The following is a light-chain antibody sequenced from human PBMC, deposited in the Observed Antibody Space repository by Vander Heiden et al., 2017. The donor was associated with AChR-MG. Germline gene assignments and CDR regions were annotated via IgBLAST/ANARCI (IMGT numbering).Light chain of an antibody. CDR3: QSYDSSLSGFWV. Sequence: QSVLTHPPSASAAPGQRVTVSGTWSGSNIGAGYDVHWYQQLPGTATNPLILGNSNRPSGVPDRFSGSKSGTSASLAITGLQAEDEADYDCQSYDSSLSGFWVFGGGTKLTVL. CDR1: GSNIGAGYD. J-gene: IGLJ3*02. CDR2: GNS. V-gene: IGLV1-40*01.